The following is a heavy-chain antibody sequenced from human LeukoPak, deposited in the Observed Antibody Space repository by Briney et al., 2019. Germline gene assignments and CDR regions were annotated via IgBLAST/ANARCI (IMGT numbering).Heavy chain of an antibody. Sequence: ASVKVSCKASGYTFTGYYMHWVRRAPGQGLEWMGWINPNSGGTNYAQKFQGRVTMTRDTSISTAYMELSRLRSDDTAVYYCARVAYSSGGVDYFDYWGQGTLVTVSS. J-gene: IGHJ4*02. CDR1: GYTFTGYY. V-gene: IGHV1-2*02. D-gene: IGHD6-19*01. CDR2: INPNSGGT. CDR3: ARVAYSSGGVDYFDY.